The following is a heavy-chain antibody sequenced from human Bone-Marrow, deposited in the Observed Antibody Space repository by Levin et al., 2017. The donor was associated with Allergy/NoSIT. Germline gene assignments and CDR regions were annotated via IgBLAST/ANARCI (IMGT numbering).Heavy chain of an antibody. D-gene: IGHD1-14*01. CDR3: ARIITGAWIGP. Sequence: GESLKISCKASGYIFTSYAMSWVRQAPGQGLEWMGWIDTNTGNPTFAQGFRGRFVFSRDTSVNTAYLQISSLKAEDTAVYYCARIITGAWIGPWGHGTLVTVSS. J-gene: IGHJ5*02. CDR1: GYIFTSYA. V-gene: IGHV7-4-1*02. CDR2: IDTNTGNP.